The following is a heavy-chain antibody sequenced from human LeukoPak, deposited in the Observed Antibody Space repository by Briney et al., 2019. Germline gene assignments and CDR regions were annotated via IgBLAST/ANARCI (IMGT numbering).Heavy chain of an antibody. D-gene: IGHD2/OR15-2a*01. CDR2: INHSGST. CDR1: GGSFSGYY. J-gene: IGHJ3*02. V-gene: IGHV4-34*01. CDR3: ARKNDFDI. Sequence: PSETLSLTCAVYGGSFSGYYWSWIRQPPGQGLEWIGEINHSGSTNYNPSLKSRVTISVDMSKSQFSLRLTSVTAADTAVYYCARKNDFDIWGQGTLVTVSS.